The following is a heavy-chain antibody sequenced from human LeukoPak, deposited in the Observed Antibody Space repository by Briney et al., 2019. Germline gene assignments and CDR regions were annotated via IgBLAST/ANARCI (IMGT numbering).Heavy chain of an antibody. V-gene: IGHV1-69*05. CDR1: GYTFTGYY. CDR2: VIPLFGTA. D-gene: IGHD2-21*02. CDR3: ARDDLTAHYMDV. J-gene: IGHJ6*03. Sequence: GASVKVSCKASGYTFTGYYMHWVRQAPGQGLEWMGGVIPLFGTAEYAQKFQGRVTITTDESTTTAYMELSSLRSEDTAVYYCARDDLTAHYMDVWGTGTTVTVSS.